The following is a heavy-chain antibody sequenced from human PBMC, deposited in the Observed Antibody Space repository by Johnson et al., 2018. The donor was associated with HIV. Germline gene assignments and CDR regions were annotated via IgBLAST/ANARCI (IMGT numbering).Heavy chain of an antibody. CDR3: ARAVGFDYGRGDAFDI. V-gene: IGHV3-9*01. J-gene: IGHJ3*02. CDR1: GFTFDDYA. Sequence: VQLVESGGGLVQPGRALRLSCAASGFTFDDYAMHWVRQAPGKGLEWVSGTSWNSGSIRYADSVKGRFTISRDDAKNSLYLQMNSLRAEDTAVYYCARAVGFDYGRGDAFDIWGQGTMVTVSS. D-gene: IGHD4-17*01. CDR2: TSWNSGSI.